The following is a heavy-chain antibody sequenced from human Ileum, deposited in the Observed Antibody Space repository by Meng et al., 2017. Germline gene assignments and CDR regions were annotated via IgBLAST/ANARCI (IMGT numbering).Heavy chain of an antibody. CDR1: GYTFTGYY. V-gene: IGHV1-2*06. J-gene: IGHJ4*02. Sequence: QVPVVLPGSEVKKPGATVKVACKASGYTFTGYYTHRMRQAHGQGLEWMGRINPNSGGTNYAQKLKGRVTMTRDTSISTAYMELSRLRSNDTAVYYCARDSGIAVDGTGLDYWGQGTLVTVSS. D-gene: IGHD6-19*01. CDR2: INPNSGGT. CDR3: ARDSGIAVDGTGLDY.